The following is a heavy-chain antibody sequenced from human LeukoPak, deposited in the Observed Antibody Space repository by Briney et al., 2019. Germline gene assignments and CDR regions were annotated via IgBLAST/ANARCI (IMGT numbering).Heavy chain of an antibody. Sequence: GGSLRLSCAASGFTFSSYGMHWVRQAPGKGLEWVSAISGSGGSTYYADSVKGRFTISRDNSKNTLYLQMNSLRAEDTAVYYCAKDRAYDYVWGSYRSIFDYWGQGTLVTVSS. CDR3: AKDRAYDYVWGSYRSIFDY. CDR2: ISGSGGST. J-gene: IGHJ4*02. V-gene: IGHV3-23*01. CDR1: GFTFSSYG. D-gene: IGHD3-16*02.